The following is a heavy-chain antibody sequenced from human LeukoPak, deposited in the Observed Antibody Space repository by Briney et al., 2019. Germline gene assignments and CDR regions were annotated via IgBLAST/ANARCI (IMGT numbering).Heavy chain of an antibody. CDR1: GGSISSDSYF. D-gene: IGHD3/OR15-3a*01. V-gene: IGHV4-39*01. Sequence: SETLSLTCTVSGGSISSDSYFWGWIRQPPGKGLEWIGSISYSGNTYYNLSLKSRVTISVDTSKNQFSLKLSSVTAADTAVYYCARRMTYGKPYFDSWGQGTLVTVSS. CDR2: ISYSGNT. CDR3: ARRMTYGKPYFDS. J-gene: IGHJ4*02.